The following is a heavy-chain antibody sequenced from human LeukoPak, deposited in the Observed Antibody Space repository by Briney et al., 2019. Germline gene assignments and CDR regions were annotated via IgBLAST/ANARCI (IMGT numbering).Heavy chain of an antibody. CDR3: VSFYETY. D-gene: IGHD2-2*01. CDR2: INSDGSWT. CDR1: GNYW. V-gene: IGHV3-74*01. Sequence: PGGSLRLSCAASGNYWMHWVRQAPGKGLVWVSHINSDGSWTSYADSVKGRFTTSKDNAKNTVYLQMNNLRVEDTAVYYCVSFYETYWGRGTLVTVSS. J-gene: IGHJ4*02.